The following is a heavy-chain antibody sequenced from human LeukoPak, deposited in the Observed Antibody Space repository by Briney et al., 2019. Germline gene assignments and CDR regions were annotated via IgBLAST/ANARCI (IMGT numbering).Heavy chain of an antibody. CDR3: AKGPHGYCSSTSCWVGAFDI. D-gene: IGHD2-2*03. CDR1: GFTFDDYA. CDR2: ISWNSGSI. V-gene: IGHV3-9*03. J-gene: IGHJ3*02. Sequence: GGSLRLSCAASGFTFDDYAMHWVRQAPGKGLEWVSGISWNSGSIGYADSVKGRFTISRDNAKNSLYLQMNSLRAEDMALYYCAKGPHGYCSSTSCWVGAFDIWGQGTMVTVSS.